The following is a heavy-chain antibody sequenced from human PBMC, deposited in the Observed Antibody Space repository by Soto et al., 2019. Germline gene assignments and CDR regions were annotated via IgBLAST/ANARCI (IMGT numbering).Heavy chain of an antibody. V-gene: IGHV1-58*01. Sequence: EASVKVSCKASGFTFTSSAVQWVRQARGQRLEWIGWIVVGSGNTNYAQKFQERVTITRDMSTSTAYMELSSLRSEDTAVYYCAAGYGSGSYYINHYYYGMDVWGQGTTVTVSS. CDR3: AAGYGSGSYYINHYYYGMDV. D-gene: IGHD3-10*01. J-gene: IGHJ6*02. CDR1: GFTFTSSA. CDR2: IVVGSGNT.